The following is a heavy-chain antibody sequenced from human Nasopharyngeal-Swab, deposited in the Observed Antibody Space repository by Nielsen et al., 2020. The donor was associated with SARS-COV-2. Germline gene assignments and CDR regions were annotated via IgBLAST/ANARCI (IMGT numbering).Heavy chain of an antibody. CDR3: AHCNWNYEGYYFDY. CDR2: IYWDDDK. J-gene: IGHJ4*02. Sequence: WIRQPPGKALEWLALIYWDDDKRYSPSLKSRLTISKDTSKNQVVLSMTNMDPVDTATYYCAHCNWNYEGYYFDYWGQGSLVTVSS. D-gene: IGHD1-7*01. V-gene: IGHV2-5*02.